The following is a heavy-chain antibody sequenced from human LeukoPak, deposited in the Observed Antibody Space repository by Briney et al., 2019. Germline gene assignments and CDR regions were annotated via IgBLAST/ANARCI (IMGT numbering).Heavy chain of an antibody. J-gene: IGHJ4*02. CDR2: ISPYTGNT. D-gene: IGHD3-16*02. CDR3: ARDQYDSVWGSYRPYFDY. Sequence: ASVKVSCKPSGYTFTSYGISWVRQAPGQGLEWMGSISPYTGNTKYAERFQDRVTMTTDTSPPTAYMELRSLRSDDTAVFYCARDQYDSVWGSYRPYFDYWGQGTLVTVSS. CDR1: GYTFTSYG. V-gene: IGHV1-18*04.